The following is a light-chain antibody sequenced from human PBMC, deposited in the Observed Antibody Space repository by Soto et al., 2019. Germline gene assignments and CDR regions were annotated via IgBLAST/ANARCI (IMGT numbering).Light chain of an antibody. CDR1: HDIGTY. CDR3: QQFDSVPLT. J-gene: IGKJ4*01. V-gene: IGKV1-33*01. CDR2: DTS. Sequence: DVQMPQSPSSLSASVGDRVTITCQASHDIGTYLNWYQHKPGKAPKLLIFDTSHLATGVPARFSGGGSDSYFTFTITNLQPEDFAVYYCQQFDSVPLTFGGGTHVEI.